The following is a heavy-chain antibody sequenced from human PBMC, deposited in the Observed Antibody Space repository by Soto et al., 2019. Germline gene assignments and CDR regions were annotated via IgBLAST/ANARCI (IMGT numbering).Heavy chain of an antibody. CDR2: IYPGDSDT. CDR1: GSSFTSYW. V-gene: IGHV5-51*01. CDR3: ASAARPSKYYYYYYGMDV. J-gene: IGHJ6*02. D-gene: IGHD6-6*01. Sequence: GASLKISCKGSGSSFTSYWIGWVRQMPGKGLEWMGIIYPGDSDTRYSPSFQGQVTISADKSISTAYLQWSSLKASDTAMYYCASAARPSKYYYYYYGMDVWGQGTTVTVSS.